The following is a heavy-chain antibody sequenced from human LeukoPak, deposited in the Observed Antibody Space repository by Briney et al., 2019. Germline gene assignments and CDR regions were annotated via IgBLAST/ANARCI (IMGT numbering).Heavy chain of an antibody. J-gene: IGHJ5*02. CDR2: IIPIFGTA. D-gene: IGHD3-10*01. CDR3: ASHPGYGSGKGSWFDP. Sequence: GASVKVSCKASGGTFSSYAISWVRQAPGQGLEWMGGIIPIFGTANYAQKFQGRVTITADESTSTAYMELSSLRSEDTAVYYCASHPGYGSGKGSWFDPWGQGTLVTVSS. CDR1: GGTFSSYA. V-gene: IGHV1-69*13.